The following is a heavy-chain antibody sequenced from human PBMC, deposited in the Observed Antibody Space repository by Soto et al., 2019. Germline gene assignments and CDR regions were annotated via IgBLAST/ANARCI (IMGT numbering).Heavy chain of an antibody. CDR3: ARIDDSSSAVSCVDV. CDR1: GFSFSNARMG. D-gene: IGHD6-6*01. Sequence: SGPTLENPTETLTLTCTVSGFSFSNARMGVSWIRQPPGKALEWLAHIFSNDEKSYRISLKSRLTISKDTSKSHVVLTMTNMDPVDTATYCCARIDDSSSAVSCVDVCGQGTTVTVSS. V-gene: IGHV2-26*01. J-gene: IGHJ6*02. CDR2: IFSNDEK.